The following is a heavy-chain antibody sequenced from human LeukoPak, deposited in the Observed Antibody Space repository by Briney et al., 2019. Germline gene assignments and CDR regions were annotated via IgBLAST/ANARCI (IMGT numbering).Heavy chain of an antibody. V-gene: IGHV3-7*01. CDR1: GFTFSSYW. D-gene: IGHD6-13*01. J-gene: IGHJ6*03. Sequence: PGGCLRLSCAASGFTFSSYWMSWVRQAPGKGLEWVANIKQDGSEKYYVDSVKGRFTISRDNAKNSLYLQMNSLRAEDTAVYYCARGVRQQLTRGPYYYYYMDVWGKGTTVTVSS. CDR2: IKQDGSEK. CDR3: ARGVRQQLTRGPYYYYYMDV.